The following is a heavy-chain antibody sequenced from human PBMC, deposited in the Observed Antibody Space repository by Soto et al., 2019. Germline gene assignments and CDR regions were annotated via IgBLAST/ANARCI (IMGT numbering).Heavy chain of an antibody. Sequence: QVQLVQSGAEVKKPGSSVKVSCKASGGTFSSYAISWVRQAPGQGLEWMGGIIPIFGTANYAQKFQGRVTITADESTSTVYMELSSLRSEDTAVYYCASGGIAAAGTYYYYGMDVWGQGTTVTVSS. J-gene: IGHJ6*02. CDR3: ASGGIAAAGTYYYYGMDV. D-gene: IGHD6-13*01. CDR1: GGTFSSYA. CDR2: IIPIFGTA. V-gene: IGHV1-69*12.